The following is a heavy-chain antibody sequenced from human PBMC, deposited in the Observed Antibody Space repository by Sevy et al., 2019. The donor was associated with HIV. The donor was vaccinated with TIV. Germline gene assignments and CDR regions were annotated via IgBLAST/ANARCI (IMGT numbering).Heavy chain of an antibody. J-gene: IGHJ4*02. V-gene: IGHV3-21*01. CDR1: GFTFSTYS. D-gene: IGHD3-3*01. Sequence: GGSLRLSCAASGFTFSTYSMNWVRQAPGKGLEWVSSITNNDTYIYCADSVKGRFTISRDNAKKSLCLQMNSLRAEETAVYYCARGGGNNFGVTIAPKGFDFWGQGTQVTVSS. CDR2: ITNNDTYI. CDR3: ARGGGNNFGVTIAPKGFDF.